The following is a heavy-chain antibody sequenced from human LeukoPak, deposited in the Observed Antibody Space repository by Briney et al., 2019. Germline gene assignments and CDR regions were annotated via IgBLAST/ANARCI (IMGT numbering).Heavy chain of an antibody. J-gene: IGHJ3*02. CDR1: GGSISSYY. Sequence: SETLSLTCTVSGGSISSYYWSWIRQPAGKGLEWIGRIYSSGSTNYNPSLKSRVTISVDTSKNQFSLKMNSVTAADTAVYYCARDSWDDSSGYRRDAFDIWGQGTMVTVSS. CDR2: IYSSGST. CDR3: ARDSWDDSSGYRRDAFDI. D-gene: IGHD3-22*01. V-gene: IGHV4-4*07.